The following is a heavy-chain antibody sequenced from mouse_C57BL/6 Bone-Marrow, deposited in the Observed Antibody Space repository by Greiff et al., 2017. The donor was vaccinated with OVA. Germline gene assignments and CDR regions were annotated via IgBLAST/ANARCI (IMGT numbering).Heavy chain of an antibody. CDR2: INPYNGGT. V-gene: IGHV1-19*01. Sequence: EVQLQQSGPVLVKPGASVKMSCKASGYTFTDYYMNWVKQSHGKSLEWIGVINPYNGGTSYNQKFKGKATLTVDKSSSTAYMELNSLTSEDSAVYYCARSTYYGYFDVWGTGTTVTVSS. CDR1: GYTFTDYY. CDR3: ARSTYYGYFDV. J-gene: IGHJ1*03. D-gene: IGHD5-1*01.